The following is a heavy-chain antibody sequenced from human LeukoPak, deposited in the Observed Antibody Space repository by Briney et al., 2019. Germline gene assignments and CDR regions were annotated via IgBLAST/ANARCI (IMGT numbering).Heavy chain of an antibody. CDR2: IYTSGST. Sequence: SETLSLTCTVSGGSISSGTYYWRWLRQPAGTGLEWIGRIYTSGSTNYNPSLKSRITISVDTSKNQFSLKLSSVTAADTAVYYCARGMAFVDWGQGTLVTVSS. V-gene: IGHV4-61*02. CDR3: ARGMAFVD. CDR1: GGSISSGTYY. D-gene: IGHD2-21*01. J-gene: IGHJ4*02.